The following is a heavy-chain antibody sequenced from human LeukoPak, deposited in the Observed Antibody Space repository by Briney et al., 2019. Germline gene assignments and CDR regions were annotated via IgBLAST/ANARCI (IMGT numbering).Heavy chain of an antibody. CDR3: ARAEKGWLPQNFDY. CDR2: MNPNSGNT. D-gene: IGHD3-22*01. CDR1: GYTFTSYD. J-gene: IGHJ4*02. Sequence: GASVKVSCKASGYTFTSYDINWVRQATGQGLEWMGWMNPNSGNTGYAQKFQGRVTMTRDTSISTAYMELSRLRSDDTAVYYCARAEKGWLPQNFDYWGQGTLVTVSS. V-gene: IGHV1-8*01.